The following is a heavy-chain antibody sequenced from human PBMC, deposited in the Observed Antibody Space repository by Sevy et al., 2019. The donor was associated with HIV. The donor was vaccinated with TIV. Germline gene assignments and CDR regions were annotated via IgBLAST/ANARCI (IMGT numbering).Heavy chain of an antibody. CDR2: INSDGSST. Sequence: GGSLRLSCAASGFTFSSYWMHWVRQAPGKGLVWVSRINSDGSSTSYADSVKGRFTISRDNAKNTLYLQMNSLRAEDTAVYYGARGLEQLVPFYYFDYWGQGTLVTVSS. CDR1: GFTFSSYW. V-gene: IGHV3-74*01. D-gene: IGHD6-6*01. J-gene: IGHJ4*02. CDR3: ARGLEQLVPFYYFDY.